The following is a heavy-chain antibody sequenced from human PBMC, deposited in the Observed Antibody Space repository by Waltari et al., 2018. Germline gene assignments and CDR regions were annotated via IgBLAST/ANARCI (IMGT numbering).Heavy chain of an antibody. CDR2: IYSGGST. CDR3: AKASITIFGVVASEDP. J-gene: IGHJ5*02. Sequence: EVQLLESGGGLVQPGGSLRLSCAASGFTFSSYAMSWVRQAPGKGLEWVSVIYSGGSTYYADSVKGRFTISRDNSKNTLYLQMNSLRAEDTAVYYCAKASITIFGVVASEDPWGQGTLVTVSS. D-gene: IGHD3-3*01. CDR1: GFTFSSYA. V-gene: IGHV3-23*03.